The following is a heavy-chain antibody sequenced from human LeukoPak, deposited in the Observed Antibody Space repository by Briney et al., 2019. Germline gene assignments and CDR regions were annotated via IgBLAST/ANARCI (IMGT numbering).Heavy chain of an antibody. CDR3: ARTAGPYYYDSSGYYPYYFDY. CDR1: GYTFTSYA. V-gene: IGHV1-69*06. J-gene: IGHJ4*02. CDR2: IIPIFGTA. Sequence: GASVKVSCKASGYTFTSYAMHWVRQAPGQGLEWMGGIIPIFGTANYAQKFQGRVTITADKSTSTAYMELSSLRSEDTAVYYCARTAGPYYYDSSGYYPYYFDYWGQGTLVTVSS. D-gene: IGHD3-22*01.